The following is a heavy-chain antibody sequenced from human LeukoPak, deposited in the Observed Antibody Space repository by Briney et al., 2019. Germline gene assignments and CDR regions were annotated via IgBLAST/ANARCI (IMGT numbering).Heavy chain of an antibody. CDR3: VYSGSANGS. CDR2: ISWNSGSI. Sequence: GRSLRLSCAASGFTFDDYAMHWVRQAPGKGLEWVSGISWNSGSIGYADSVKGRFTISRDNAKHSLYLQMNSLRAEDTALYYCVYSGSANGSWGQGTLVTVSA. D-gene: IGHD5-12*01. V-gene: IGHV3-9*01. CDR1: GFTFDDYA. J-gene: IGHJ5*02.